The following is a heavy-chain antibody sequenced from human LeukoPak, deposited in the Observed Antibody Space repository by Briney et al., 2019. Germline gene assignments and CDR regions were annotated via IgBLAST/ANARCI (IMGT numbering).Heavy chain of an antibody. Sequence: SETLSLTCIVSSGSINNHYWSWIRQPPGKGLEWIGYIYNSWNTNYNPSLQSQVTISMDASRKQSSLNLTSVTAADTAVYYCARDQIGYGLDYWGQGTLVTVSS. J-gene: IGHJ4*02. CDR1: SGSINNHY. CDR3: ARDQIGYGLDY. CDR2: IYNSWNT. V-gene: IGHV4-59*11. D-gene: IGHD5-18*01.